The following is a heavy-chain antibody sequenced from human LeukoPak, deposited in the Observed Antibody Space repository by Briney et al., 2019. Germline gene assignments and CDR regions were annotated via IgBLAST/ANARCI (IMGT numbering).Heavy chain of an antibody. Sequence: ASVKVSCKASGGTFSSYAISWVRQAPGQGLEWMGGIIPIFGTANYAQKFQGRVTITADESTSTAYMGLSSLRSEDTAVYYCARDPSGGEYSGYAKFDYWGQGTLVTVSS. CDR3: ARDPSGGEYSGYAKFDY. D-gene: IGHD5-12*01. J-gene: IGHJ4*02. CDR1: GGTFSSYA. CDR2: IIPIFGTA. V-gene: IGHV1-69*13.